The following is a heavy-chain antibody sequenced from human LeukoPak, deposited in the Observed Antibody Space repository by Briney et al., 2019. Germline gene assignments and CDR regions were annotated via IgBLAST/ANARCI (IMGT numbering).Heavy chain of an antibody. CDR1: GYTFTSYG. V-gene: IGHV1-18*01. CDR2: ISAYNGNT. Sequence: VASVKVSCKASGYTFTSYGISWVRQAPGQGLEWMGWISAYNGNTNYAQKLQGRVTMTTDTSTSTAYMELRSLRSDDTAVYYCARGEEVSYYDFWSGYGNFDYWGQGTLVTVSS. D-gene: IGHD3-3*01. J-gene: IGHJ4*02. CDR3: ARGEEVSYYDFWSGYGNFDY.